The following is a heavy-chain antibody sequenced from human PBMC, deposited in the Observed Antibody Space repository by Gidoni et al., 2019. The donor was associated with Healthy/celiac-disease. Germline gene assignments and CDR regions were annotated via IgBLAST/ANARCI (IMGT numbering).Heavy chain of an antibody. CDR1: GGSISSGSYY. CDR3: ARASVRWLQFD. J-gene: IGHJ4*02. Sequence: QVQLQESGPGLVKPSQTLSLTCTVSGGSISSGSYYWRWIRQPAGKGLEWIGRIYTSGSTNYNPSLKSRVTISVDTSKNQFSLKLSSVTAADTAVYYCARASVRWLQFDWGQGTLVTVSS. V-gene: IGHV4-61*02. CDR2: IYTSGST. D-gene: IGHD5-12*01.